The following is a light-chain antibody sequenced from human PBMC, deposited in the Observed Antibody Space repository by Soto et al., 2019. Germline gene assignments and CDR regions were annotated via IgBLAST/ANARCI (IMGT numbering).Light chain of an antibody. CDR3: AAWYDRLNGVV. V-gene: IGLV1-44*01. CDR1: SSNIGSTT. J-gene: IGLJ3*02. Sequence: QSVLTQPPSASGTPGQRVTIACSGSSSNIGSTTVKWYQQLPGTAPKLLIYNNNQRPSGVPDRFSGSKSGTSASLAISGLQSEDEADYYCAAWYDRLNGVVFGGGTKLTVL. CDR2: NNN.